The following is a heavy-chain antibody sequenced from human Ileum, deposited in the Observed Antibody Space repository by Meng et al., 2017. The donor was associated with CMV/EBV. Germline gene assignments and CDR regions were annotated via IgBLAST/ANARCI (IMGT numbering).Heavy chain of an antibody. CDR3: AKALVSYTYDY. V-gene: IGHV3-23*01. J-gene: IGHJ4*02. Sequence: LSCAASGFPFSSYTMNWVRQAPGKGLEWVSHISGSGSTTYYADSVKGRFTISRDNSKNTLYLQMNSLRAEDTAVYYCAKALVSYTYDYWGQGTLVTVS. CDR2: ISGSGSTT. CDR1: GFPFSSYT. D-gene: IGHD3-16*02.